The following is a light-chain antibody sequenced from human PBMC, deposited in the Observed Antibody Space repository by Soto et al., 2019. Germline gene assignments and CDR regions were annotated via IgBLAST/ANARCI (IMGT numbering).Light chain of an antibody. CDR1: QSVSNNY. J-gene: IGKJ1*01. V-gene: IGKV3-20*01. Sequence: EILLTQSPGTLSLSPGERVTLSCRASQSVSNNYLAWYQQKPGKAPRLLVYGASNRATGIPDRLSGGGSGTDFTITIRRLEPEDFAVYYCQQYGSSGTFGQGTKVDIK. CDR2: GAS. CDR3: QQYGSSGT.